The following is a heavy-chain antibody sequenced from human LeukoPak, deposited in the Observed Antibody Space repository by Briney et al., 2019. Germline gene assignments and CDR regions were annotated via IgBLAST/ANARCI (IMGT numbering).Heavy chain of an antibody. D-gene: IGHD3-22*01. CDR3: ATRDLYYYDSSGYYPSGY. J-gene: IGHJ4*02. Sequence: PGGSLRLSCAASGFTFSDYYMSWIRQAPGKGLEWVSYISSSGSTIYYADSVKGRFTISRDNAKNSLYLQMNSLRAEDTAVYYCATRDLYYYDSSGYYPSGYWGQGTPVTVSS. V-gene: IGHV3-11*04. CDR1: GFTFSDYY. CDR2: ISSSGSTI.